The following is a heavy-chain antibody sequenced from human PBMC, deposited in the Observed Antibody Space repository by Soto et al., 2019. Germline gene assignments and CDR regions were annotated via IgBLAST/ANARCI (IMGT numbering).Heavy chain of an antibody. CDR1: GYTFDTFG. CDR2: ISSYNGNT. V-gene: IGHV1-18*01. CDR3: ARIDGAEYPLLYGDYGMDV. Sequence: PLVQSGAEVKKPGASVKVSCRSSGYTFDTFGVSWVRQAPGQGLEWMGWISSYNGNTEYAEKFQGRLTMTTDTSTNTAYMELRSLRSDDTAVYFCARIDGAEYPLLYGDYGMDVWGQGTTVTVSS. J-gene: IGHJ6*02. D-gene: IGHD3-3*01.